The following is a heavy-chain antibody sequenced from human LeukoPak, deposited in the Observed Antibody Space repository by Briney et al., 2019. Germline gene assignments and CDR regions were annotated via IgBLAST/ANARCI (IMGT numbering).Heavy chain of an antibody. CDR1: GGSISSSSYY. V-gene: IGHV4-39*01. D-gene: IGHD3-9*01. CDR2: IYYSGST. CDR3: ASGTYDILTGYVGY. Sequence: SETLSLTCTVSGGSISSSSYYWGWLRQPPGKGLEWIGSIYYSGSTYYNPSLKSRVTISVDTSKNQFSLKLSSVTAADTAVYYCASGTYDILTGYVGYWGQGTLVTVSS. J-gene: IGHJ4*02.